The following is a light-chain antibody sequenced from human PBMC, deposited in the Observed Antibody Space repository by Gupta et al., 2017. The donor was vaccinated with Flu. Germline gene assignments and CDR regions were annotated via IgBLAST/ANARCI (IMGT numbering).Light chain of an antibody. J-gene: IGLJ3*02. CDR1: NSNIGDNF. Sequence: GSNSNIGDNFVSWYQQLPGTATKLLIYDNNKRPSGIHDRFSGSKSGTSATLGITGLQTGDEADYYYGTWDNNLRAVFGGGTKLTVL. CDR2: DNN. V-gene: IGLV1-51*01. CDR3: GTWDNNLRAV.